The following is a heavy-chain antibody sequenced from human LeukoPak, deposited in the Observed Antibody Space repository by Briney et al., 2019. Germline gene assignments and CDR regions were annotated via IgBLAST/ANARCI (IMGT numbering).Heavy chain of an antibody. D-gene: IGHD3-10*01. CDR2: IRYDGSNK. CDR3: ARDSYYYGSGSFTNWFDP. CDR1: GFTFSSYG. J-gene: IGHJ5*02. Sequence: GGSLRLSCAASGFTFSSYGMHWVRQAPGKGLEWVAFIRYDGSNKYYADSVKGRFTISRDNSKNSLYLQMNSLRAEDTAVYYCARDSYYYGSGSFTNWFDPWGQGTLVTVSS. V-gene: IGHV3-30*02.